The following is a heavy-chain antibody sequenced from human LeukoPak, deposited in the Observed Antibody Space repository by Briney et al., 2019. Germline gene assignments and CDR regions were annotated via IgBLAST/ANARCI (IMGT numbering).Heavy chain of an antibody. CDR3: AKDIRGSTSWYGLDY. CDR2: ISWDGGST. J-gene: IGHJ4*02. Sequence: PGGSLRLSCAASGFTFDDYAMTWVRQAPGKGVEWVSLISWDGGSTYYADSVKGRFTISRDNSKNSLYLQMNSLKIEDTALYYCAKDIRGSTSWYGLDYWGQGTLVTVSS. CDR1: GFTFDDYA. D-gene: IGHD6-13*01. V-gene: IGHV3-43D*03.